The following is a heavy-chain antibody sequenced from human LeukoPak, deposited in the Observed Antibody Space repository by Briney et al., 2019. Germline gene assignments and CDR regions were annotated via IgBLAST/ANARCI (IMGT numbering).Heavy chain of an antibody. Sequence: GGSLRLSCAASGFTFSSYWMHWVRQAPGKGLMWVSRIKSDGSETSYADSVKGRFTISRDNARNTLYQQMNSLRPEDTAIYYCASDRVLYGLDVWGQGTTVTVSS. V-gene: IGHV3-74*01. CDR3: ASDRVLYGLDV. CDR1: GFTFSSYW. CDR2: IKSDGSET. J-gene: IGHJ6*02.